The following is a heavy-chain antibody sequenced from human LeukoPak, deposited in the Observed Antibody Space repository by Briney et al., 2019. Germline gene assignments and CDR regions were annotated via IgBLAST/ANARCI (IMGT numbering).Heavy chain of an antibody. Sequence: ASVKVSCKASGYTFTSYYMHWVRQAPGQGLEWMGIINPSGGSTSYAQKFQGRVTMTRDTSTSTVYMELSSLRSEDTAVYYCARDRGYSGSYWLSWVWDYWGQGTLVTVSS. D-gene: IGHD1-26*01. J-gene: IGHJ4*02. CDR3: ARDRGYSGSYWLSWVWDY. CDR1: GYTFTSYY. CDR2: INPSGGST. V-gene: IGHV1-46*01.